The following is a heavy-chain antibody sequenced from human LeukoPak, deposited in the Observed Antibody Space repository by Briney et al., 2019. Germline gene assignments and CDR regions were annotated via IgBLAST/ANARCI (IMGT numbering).Heavy chain of an antibody. J-gene: IGHJ4*02. V-gene: IGHV1-2*06. CDR1: GYTFTGYY. CDR2: INPNSGGT. CDR3: ARAPIYGSGSSTVDY. D-gene: IGHD3-10*01. Sequence: GASVTVSCTASGYTFTGYYMHWVRQAPGQGLEWMGRINPNSGGTNYAQKFQGRVTITRDTSISTAYMELSRPRSDDTAMYYCARAPIYGSGSSTVDYWGQGTLVIVSS.